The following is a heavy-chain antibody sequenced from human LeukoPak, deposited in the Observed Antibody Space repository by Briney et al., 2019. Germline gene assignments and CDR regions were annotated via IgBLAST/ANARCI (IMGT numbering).Heavy chain of an antibody. V-gene: IGHV3-53*01. CDR3: ASDSSGWSDAFDV. CDR2: IYAGGSI. D-gene: IGHD6-19*01. CDR1: GFIVSSNY. Sequence: GGSLRLSCAASGFIVSSNYMTWVRQAPGKGLEWVSVIYAGGSIYYAESVKGRFTISRDTSNNTLYLQMNSLRPEDTAVYYCASDSSGWSDAFDVWGQGTLVSVSS. J-gene: IGHJ3*01.